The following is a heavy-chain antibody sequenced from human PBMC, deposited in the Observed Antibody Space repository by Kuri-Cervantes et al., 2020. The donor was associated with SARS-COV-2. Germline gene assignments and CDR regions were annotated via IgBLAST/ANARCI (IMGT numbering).Heavy chain of an antibody. Sequence: SVKVSCKASGGTFSSYAISWVRQAPGQGLEWMGRIIPIFGTTNFAQRFQGRVTITADESTSTAYMELSSLRSEDTAVYYCARVVTYYGFWSGYYTNAFDIWGQGTMVTVSS. D-gene: IGHD3-3*01. CDR1: GGTFSSYA. J-gene: IGHJ3*02. CDR3: ARVVTYYGFWSGYYTNAFDI. CDR2: IIPIFGTT. V-gene: IGHV1-69*13.